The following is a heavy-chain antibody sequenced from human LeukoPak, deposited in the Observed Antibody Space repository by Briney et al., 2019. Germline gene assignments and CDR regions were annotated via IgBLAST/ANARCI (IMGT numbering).Heavy chain of an antibody. D-gene: IGHD3-10*01. CDR2: ISGSGGST. CDR1: GFTFSSYA. Sequence: GGSLRLSCAASGFTFSSYAMSWVRQAPGKGLEWVSAISGSGGSTYYADSVKGRFTISRDNSKNTLYLQMNSLRAEDTAVYYCATTLGSGSYYTRGDAFDIWGQGTMVTVSS. J-gene: IGHJ3*02. V-gene: IGHV3-23*01. CDR3: ATTLGSGSYYTRGDAFDI.